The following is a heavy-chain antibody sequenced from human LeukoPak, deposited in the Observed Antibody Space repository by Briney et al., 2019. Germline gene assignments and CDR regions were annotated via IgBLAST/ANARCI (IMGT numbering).Heavy chain of an antibody. V-gene: IGHV3-21*01. CDR1: GFTFSSYS. D-gene: IGHD4-23*01. CDR3: ARDRYGANSPFDY. Sequence: GGSLRLSCAASGFTFSSYSMNWVRQAPGKGLEWVSSISSSSSYIYYADSVKGRFTISRDNSKGTLYLQMNSLGAEDTAVYFCARDRYGANSPFDYWGQGTLVTVSS. J-gene: IGHJ4*02. CDR2: ISSSSSYI.